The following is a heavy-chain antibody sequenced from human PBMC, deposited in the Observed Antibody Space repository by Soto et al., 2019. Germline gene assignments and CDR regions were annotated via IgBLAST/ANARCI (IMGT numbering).Heavy chain of an antibody. V-gene: IGHV4-31*03. CDR2: IYYSGST. Sequence: SETLSLTCTVSGGSISSGGYYWSWIRQHPGKGLEWIGYIYYSGSTYYNPSLKSRVTISVDTSKNQFSLKLSSVTAADTAVYYCARDFCGGDCYSLAFYSYGMDVWGQGTTVTVSS. D-gene: IGHD2-21*02. J-gene: IGHJ6*02. CDR1: GGSISSGGYY. CDR3: ARDFCGGDCYSLAFYSYGMDV.